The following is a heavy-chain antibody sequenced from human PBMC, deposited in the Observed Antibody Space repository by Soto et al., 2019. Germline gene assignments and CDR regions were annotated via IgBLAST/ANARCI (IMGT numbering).Heavy chain of an antibody. V-gene: IGHV3-23*01. CDR3: ARGTAAAYGAFAI. D-gene: IGHD2-2*01. Sequence: GGSLRLSCAASGFTFRSYAMSWVRQAPGKGLEWVSAISGSGGSTYYADSVKGRFTISRDNSKNTLYLQMNSLRAEDTAVYYCARGTAAAYGAFAIWGQGTMVTVSS. CDR1: GFTFRSYA. J-gene: IGHJ3*02. CDR2: ISGSGGST.